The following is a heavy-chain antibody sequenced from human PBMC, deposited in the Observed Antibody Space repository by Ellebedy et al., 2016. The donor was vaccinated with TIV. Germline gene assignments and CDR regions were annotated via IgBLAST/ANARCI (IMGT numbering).Heavy chain of an antibody. J-gene: IGHJ4*02. D-gene: IGHD3-9*01. CDR3: ARDPRPYLRYGHYDF. CDR2: ITSSRSDI. CDR1: GFTFSDYS. V-gene: IGHV3-21*01. Sequence: PGGSLRLSCAASGFTFSDYSMNWVRQAPGQGLEWVSSITSSRSDIYYADSLRGRFTISRDNAKNSLFLQMDNLRADDTAVYYCARDPRPYLRYGHYDFWGQGTLVTVSS.